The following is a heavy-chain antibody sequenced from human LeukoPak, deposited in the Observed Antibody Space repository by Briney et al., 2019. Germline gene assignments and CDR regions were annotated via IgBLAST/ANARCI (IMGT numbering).Heavy chain of an antibody. D-gene: IGHD2-8*02. V-gene: IGHV1-2*06. CDR1: GYTITGYY. J-gene: IGHJ4*02. CDR3: ARDRGDGTVSYFDY. CDR2: INPNSGGT. Sequence: ASVKVSCKASGYTITGYYMHWVRQAPGQGPEWMGRINPNSGGTNSAQKFQGRITMTRDTSISTAYMELSRLRSDDTAVYYCARDRGDGTVSYFDYWGQGTLVTVSS.